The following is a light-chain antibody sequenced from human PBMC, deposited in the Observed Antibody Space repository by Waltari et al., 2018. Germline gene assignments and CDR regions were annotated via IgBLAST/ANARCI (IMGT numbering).Light chain of an antibody. CDR1: SGSVSTSNY. CDR2: SPN. CDR3: IVYKGNGNWV. V-gene: IGLV8-61*01. Sequence: QTVVTQEPSFSVSPGGTVTLTCGLRSGSVSTSNYPSWYQQTPGQAPRSPMYSPNTRSTGVPDRFSGYSLGDKAALTITGAQADDECDYYCIVYKGNGNWVFGGGTTLTVL. J-gene: IGLJ3*02.